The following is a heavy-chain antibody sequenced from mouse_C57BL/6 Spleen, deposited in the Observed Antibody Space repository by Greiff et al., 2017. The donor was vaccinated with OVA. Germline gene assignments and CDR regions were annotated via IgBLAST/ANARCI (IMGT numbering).Heavy chain of an antibody. V-gene: IGHV1-53*01. CDR2: INPSNGGT. CDR1: GYTFTSYW. CDR3: ARFGYDVDYAMDY. J-gene: IGHJ4*01. D-gene: IGHD2-2*01. Sequence: QVHVKQPGTELVKPGASVKLSCKASGYTFTSYWMHWVKQRPGQGLEWIGNINPSNGGTNYNEKFKSKATLTVDKSSSTAYMQLSSLTSEDSAVYYCARFGYDVDYAMDYWGQGTSVTVSS.